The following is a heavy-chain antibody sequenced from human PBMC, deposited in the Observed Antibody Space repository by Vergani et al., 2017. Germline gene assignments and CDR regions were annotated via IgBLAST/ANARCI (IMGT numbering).Heavy chain of an antibody. CDR3: ARDYLDFSGSGSPYYFDH. D-gene: IGHD3-10*01. V-gene: IGHV3-23*01. Sequence: EVQLLESGGDLVQPGGSLRLSCTASGFIFSTYAMSWVRPAPGKGLEWVSGISASGALTYYADSVKGRVTISRDNSKNTLFLHMNSLRPEDTAVYYCARDYLDFSGSGSPYYFDHWGQGTQVTVSS. J-gene: IGHJ4*02. CDR1: GFIFSTYA. CDR2: ISASGALT.